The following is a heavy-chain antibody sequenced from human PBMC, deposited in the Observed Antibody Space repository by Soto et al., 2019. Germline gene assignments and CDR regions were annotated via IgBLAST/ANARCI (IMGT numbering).Heavy chain of an antibody. J-gene: IGHJ4*02. CDR1: EFYFNNYG. Sequence: PGGSLTLSCAVSEFYFNNYGINWDRQAPGKGLEWVSSVSKSDYTYYSDSVKGRFTISRDNAKNSVSLQMNSLRAEDTAVYYCAREDSMIIPDVSDFWGQGTLVTVSS. CDR3: AREDSMIIPDVSDF. CDR2: VSKSDYT. D-gene: IGHD3-22*01. V-gene: IGHV3-21*01.